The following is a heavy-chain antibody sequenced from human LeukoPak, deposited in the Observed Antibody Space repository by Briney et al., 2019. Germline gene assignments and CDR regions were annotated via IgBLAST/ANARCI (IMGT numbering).Heavy chain of an antibody. J-gene: IGHJ4*02. Sequence: SETLSLTCAVHGGSFSGYYWSWIHQPPGKGLEWIGEINHSGSTNYNPSLKSRVTISVDTSKNQFSLKLSSVTAADTAVYYCARGRRWLQFGATFDYWGQGTLVTVSS. CDR2: INHSGST. V-gene: IGHV4-34*01. D-gene: IGHD5-24*01. CDR3: ARGRRWLQFGATFDY. CDR1: GGSFSGYY.